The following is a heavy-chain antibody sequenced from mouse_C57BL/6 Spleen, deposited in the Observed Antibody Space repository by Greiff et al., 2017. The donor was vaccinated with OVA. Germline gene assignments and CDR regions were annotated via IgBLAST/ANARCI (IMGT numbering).Heavy chain of an antibody. D-gene: IGHD2-5*01. CDR2: IWSGGST. Sequence: VQLKESGPGLVQPSQSLSITCTVSGFSLTSYGVHWVRQSPGKGLEWLGVIWSGGSTDYNAAFISRLSISKDNSKSQVFFKMNSLQADDTAIYYCARSTHYSNYGAMDYWGQGTSVTVSS. J-gene: IGHJ4*01. CDR1: GFSLTSYG. CDR3: ARSTHYSNYGAMDY. V-gene: IGHV2-2*01.